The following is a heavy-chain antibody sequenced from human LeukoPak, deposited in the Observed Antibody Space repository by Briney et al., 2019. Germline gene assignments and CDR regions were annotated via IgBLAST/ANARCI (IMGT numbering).Heavy chain of an antibody. J-gene: IGHJ2*01. Sequence: KPSETLSLTCTVSGYSISSGYYWGWIRQPPGKGLEWIGSIYHSGSTYYNPSLKSRVTISVDTSKNQFSLKLSSVTAADTAVYYCARGGGYSYGYRWYFDLWGRGTLVTVSS. CDR1: GYSISSGYY. D-gene: IGHD5-18*01. V-gene: IGHV4-38-2*02. CDR2: IYHSGST. CDR3: ARGGGYSYGYRWYFDL.